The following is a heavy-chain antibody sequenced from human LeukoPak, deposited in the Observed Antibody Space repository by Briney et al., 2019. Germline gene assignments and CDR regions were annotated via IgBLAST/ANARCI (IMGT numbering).Heavy chain of an antibody. CDR2: ISAYNGNT. Sequence: GAPVKVSCKASGYTFTSYGISWVRQAPGQGLEWMGWISAYNGNTNYAQKLQGRVTMTTDTSTSTAYMELRSLRSDDTAVYYCAREGYGDYAWYFDLWGRGTLVTVSS. CDR1: GYTFTSYG. V-gene: IGHV1-18*01. CDR3: AREGYGDYAWYFDL. J-gene: IGHJ2*01. D-gene: IGHD4-17*01.